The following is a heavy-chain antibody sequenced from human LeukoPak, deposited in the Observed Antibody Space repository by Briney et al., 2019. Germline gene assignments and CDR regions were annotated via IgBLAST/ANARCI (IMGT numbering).Heavy chain of an antibody. Sequence: SETLSLTCSVSGDSVTSFYWSWLRQTPGKGLEWIGYVYSRGSTTYNPSLRSRTTISVDTSQNQFSLYLSSVTAADTAVYYCARRRVVVADRPNSFYYYIDVWGKGTTVTVSS. CDR2: VYSRGST. V-gene: IGHV4-59*02. D-gene: IGHD2-15*01. J-gene: IGHJ6*03. CDR3: ARRRVVVADRPNSFYYYIDV. CDR1: GDSVTSFY.